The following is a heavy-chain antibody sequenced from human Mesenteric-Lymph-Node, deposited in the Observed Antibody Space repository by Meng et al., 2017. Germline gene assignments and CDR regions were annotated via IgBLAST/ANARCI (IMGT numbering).Heavy chain of an antibody. Sequence: QVQLQESGPGLVKPSQTLSLIRTVSGGCISSGDYYWSWIRQPPGKGLEWIGYIYYSGSTYYNPSLKSRVTISVDTSKNQFSLRLSSVTAADTAVYYCARDLGVATSIAGFVYWGQGTLVTVSS. CDR3: ARDLGVATSIAGFVY. D-gene: IGHD5-12*01. J-gene: IGHJ4*02. V-gene: IGHV4-30-4*01. CDR1: GGCISSGDYY. CDR2: IYYSGST.